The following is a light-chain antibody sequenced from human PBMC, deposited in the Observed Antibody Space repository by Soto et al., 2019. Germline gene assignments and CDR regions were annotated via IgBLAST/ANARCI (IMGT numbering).Light chain of an antibody. CDR2: DTS. CDR3: QLYVTSPEWT. Sequence: IVMTQSPATLSVYPGERVTLSCRASQSVGSNLAWYQQEAGQAPRLLIYDTSTRATGIPARFSASGSGTEFTLTIRSLQSEDFAVYYCQLYVTSPEWTFGQGTKVDIK. J-gene: IGKJ1*01. CDR1: QSVGSN. V-gene: IGKV3-15*01.